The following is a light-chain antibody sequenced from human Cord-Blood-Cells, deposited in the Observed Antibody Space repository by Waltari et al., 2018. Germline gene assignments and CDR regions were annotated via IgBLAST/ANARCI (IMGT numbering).Light chain of an antibody. CDR1: ALPKKY. V-gene: IGLV3-10*01. CDR2: EDS. Sequence: SYELTQPPSVSVSPGQTARITCSGDALPKKYAYWYQQKSGQAPVLVNYEDSKRPSGIPWRFSGSSAGTMATLTIRWAQVEDEADYYCYSTDSSGNHYVFGTGTKVTVL. CDR3: YSTDSSGNHYV. J-gene: IGLJ1*01.